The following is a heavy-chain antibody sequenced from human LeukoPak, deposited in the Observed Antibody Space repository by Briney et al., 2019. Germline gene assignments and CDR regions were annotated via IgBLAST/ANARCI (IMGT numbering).Heavy chain of an antibody. D-gene: IGHD2/OR15-2a*01. CDR3: ARDDSIFYYFDY. CDR1: GYTFTSYR. CDR2: ISGYNGNT. J-gene: IGHJ4*02. V-gene: IGHV1-18*01. Sequence: ASVKVSCKASGYTFTSYRITWVRQAPGEGLEWMGWISGYNGNTNSAQKFQGRVTMTTDTSTNTASMELRSLTSDDTAVYYCARDDSIFYYFDYRGQGTLVTVSS.